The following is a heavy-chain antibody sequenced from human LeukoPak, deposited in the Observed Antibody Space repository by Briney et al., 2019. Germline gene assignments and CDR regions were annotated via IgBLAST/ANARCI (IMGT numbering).Heavy chain of an antibody. CDR3: ARVGIAAAGTPDYYYGMDV. Sequence: PSETLSLTCTVSGGSISSYYWSWIRQPAGKGLEWIGRIYTSGSTNYNPSLKSRVTMSVDTSKNQFSLKLSSVTAADTAVYYCARVGIAAAGTPDYYYGMDVWGQGTTVTVSS. V-gene: IGHV4-4*07. J-gene: IGHJ6*02. CDR1: GGSISSYY. D-gene: IGHD6-13*01. CDR2: IYTSGST.